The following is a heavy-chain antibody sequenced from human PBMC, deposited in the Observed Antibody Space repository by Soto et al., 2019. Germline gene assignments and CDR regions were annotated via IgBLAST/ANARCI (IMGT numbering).Heavy chain of an antibody. J-gene: IGHJ4*02. Sequence: GSLRLSCAASGFTFNNYAINWVRQSPGRGLEWVPVISGSAGSTYYADSVKGRFTITRDNSKNTLYLQMSSLRAEDTAVYYCAKAGGAAGTVDYFDYWGQGTLVTVSS. CDR3: AKAGGAAGTVDYFDY. V-gene: IGHV3-23*01. CDR2: ISGSAGST. D-gene: IGHD6-13*01. CDR1: GFTFNNYA.